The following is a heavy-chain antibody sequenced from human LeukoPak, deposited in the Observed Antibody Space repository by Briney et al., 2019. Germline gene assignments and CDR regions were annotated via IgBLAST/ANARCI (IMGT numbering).Heavy chain of an antibody. CDR3: AKDGDYYDSGGSPFDY. CDR1: GFTFSSYA. D-gene: IGHD3-22*01. Sequence: GGSLRLSCAASGFTFSSYAMSWVRQAPGKGLEWVSAISGSGGSTYYADSVKGRFTISRDNSKNTLYLQMNSLRAEDTAVYYCAKDGDYYDSGGSPFDYGGQGPLVTFSS. CDR2: ISGSGGST. J-gene: IGHJ4*02. V-gene: IGHV3-23*01.